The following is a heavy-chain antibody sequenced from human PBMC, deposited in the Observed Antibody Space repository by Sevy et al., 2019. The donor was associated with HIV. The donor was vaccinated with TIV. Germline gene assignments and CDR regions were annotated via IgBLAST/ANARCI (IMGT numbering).Heavy chain of an antibody. D-gene: IGHD2-15*01. V-gene: IGHV3-23*01. CDR1: GFTFSSYA. CDR3: AKYLGYCSGGSCYPAPFDY. J-gene: IGHJ4*02. Sequence: GGSLRLSCAASGFTFSSYAMSWVRQAPGKGLEWVSAISGSGGSTYYADSVKGRFTISRDNSKNTLYLQMNSLRAEDTAVYYCAKYLGYCSGGSCYPAPFDYWGQGTVVTVSS. CDR2: ISGSGGST.